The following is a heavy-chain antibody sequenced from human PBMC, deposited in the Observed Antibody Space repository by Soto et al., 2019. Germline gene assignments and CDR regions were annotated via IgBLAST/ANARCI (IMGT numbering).Heavy chain of an antibody. J-gene: IGHJ4*02. CDR3: ARVSGTLERYSDLDY. CDR2: ISPRSGYI. D-gene: IGHD3-10*01. V-gene: IGHV3-21*06. CDR1: GFIFSSYS. Sequence: EVQLVESGGGLVKPGGSLRLSCAASGFIFSSYSMNWVRQAPGKGLEWVSSISPRSGYIYFADSMRGRFTISRDNAQNSLYLHMNNLRAEATAVYHCARVSGTLERYSDLDYWGQGTLVTVSS.